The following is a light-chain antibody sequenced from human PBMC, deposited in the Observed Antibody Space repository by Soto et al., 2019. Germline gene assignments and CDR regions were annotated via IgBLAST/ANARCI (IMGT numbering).Light chain of an antibody. CDR2: SNN. CDR3: AAWDDSLNGWV. Sequence: QSVLTXPPSXXXXXGQRVTISCSGXSSNIGSNTVHWYQQLPGTAPKLLIYSNNQRPSGVPDRFSGSKSGTSASLAISGLQSEDEADYYCAAWDDSLNGWVFGGGTKLTVL. CDR1: SSNIGSNT. V-gene: IGLV1-44*01. J-gene: IGLJ3*02.